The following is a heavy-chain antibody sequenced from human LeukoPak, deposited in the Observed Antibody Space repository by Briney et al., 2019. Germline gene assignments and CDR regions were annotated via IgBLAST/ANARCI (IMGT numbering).Heavy chain of an antibody. CDR2: FDPEDGET. CDR1: GYTLTELS. CDR3: ARDAWNYELVNFYYYYYMDV. V-gene: IGHV1-24*01. Sequence: ASVKVSCKVSGYTLTELSMHWVRQAPGKGLEWMGGFDPEDGETIYAQKLQGRVTMTEDTSTDTAYMELSSLRSEDTAVYFCARDAWNYELVNFYYYYYMDVWGKGTTVTVSS. D-gene: IGHD1-7*01. J-gene: IGHJ6*03.